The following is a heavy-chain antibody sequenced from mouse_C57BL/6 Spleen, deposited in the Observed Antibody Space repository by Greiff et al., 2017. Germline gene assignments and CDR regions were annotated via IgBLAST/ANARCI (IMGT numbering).Heavy chain of an antibody. CDR3: TRWDVWYFDV. CDR2: IRLKSDNYAT. J-gene: IGHJ1*03. V-gene: IGHV6-3*01. D-gene: IGHD4-1*01. CDR1: GFTFSNFW. Sequence: EVKVEESGGGLVQPGGSMKLSCVASGFTFSNFWMNWVRQSPEKGLEWVAQIRLKSDNYATHYAESVKGRFTISRDDSKSSVYLQMNNLRAEDTGIYYCTRWDVWYFDVWGTGTTVTVSS.